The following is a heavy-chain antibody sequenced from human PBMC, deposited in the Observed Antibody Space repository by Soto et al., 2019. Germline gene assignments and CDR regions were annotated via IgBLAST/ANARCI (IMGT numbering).Heavy chain of an antibody. CDR1: GGSISSYY. CDR3: ARTENYYYYGMDV. V-gene: IGHV4-59*12. J-gene: IGHJ6*02. CDR2: TYYSGST. Sequence: PSETLSLTCTVSGGSISSYYWSWIRQPPGKGLEWIGYTYYSGSTNYNPSLKSRVTISVDTSKNQFSLKLSSVTAADTAVYYCARTENYYYYGMDVWGQGTTVTVSS.